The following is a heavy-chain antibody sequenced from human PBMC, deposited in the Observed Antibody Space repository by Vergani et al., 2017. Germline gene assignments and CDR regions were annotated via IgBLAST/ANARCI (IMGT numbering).Heavy chain of an antibody. J-gene: IGHJ4*02. CDR2: IASSDTTV. V-gene: IGHV3-11*04. CDR3: ARDYRDFSGSECPYYFDH. CDR1: GDSFSDYY. D-gene: IGHD3-10*01. Sequence: QVQLVESGGGLVKPGGSLRLSCTASGDSFSDYYMSWFRQAPGKGLEWISYIASSDTTVYYADSVKGRFTISRDNAKNSLYLEMYRLRAEDTAVYYCARDYRDFSGSECPYYFDHWGQGTQVTVSS.